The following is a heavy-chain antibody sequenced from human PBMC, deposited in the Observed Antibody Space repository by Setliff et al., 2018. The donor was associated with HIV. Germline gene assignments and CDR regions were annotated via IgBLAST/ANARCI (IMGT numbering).Heavy chain of an antibody. CDR1: GFAVSGNY. CDR3: TTEDPWLRFGH. Sequence: PGGSLRLSCAASGFAVSGNYMSWVRQAPGKGLEWVSVIYVGDTTYYADSVKGRFTISRDNSKNTLYLQMNSLKTEDTAVYYCTTEDPWLRFGHWGQGTLVTVSS. CDR2: IYVGDTT. J-gene: IGHJ5*02. V-gene: IGHV3-53*01. D-gene: IGHD5-12*01.